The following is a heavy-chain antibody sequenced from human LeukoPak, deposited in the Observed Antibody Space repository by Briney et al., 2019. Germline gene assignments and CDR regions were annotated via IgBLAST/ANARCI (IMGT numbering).Heavy chain of an antibody. Sequence: ASVKVSCKASGYTFTSYGISWVRQAPGQGLEWMGWISAYNGNTNYAQKLQGRVTMTTDTSTSTAYMELRSLRSDDTAVYYCARDSGAMVRGVMIGLGNAFDIWGQGTMVTVSS. CDR3: ARDSGAMVRGVMIGLGNAFDI. CDR2: ISAYNGNT. V-gene: IGHV1-18*01. D-gene: IGHD3-10*01. CDR1: GYTFTSYG. J-gene: IGHJ3*02.